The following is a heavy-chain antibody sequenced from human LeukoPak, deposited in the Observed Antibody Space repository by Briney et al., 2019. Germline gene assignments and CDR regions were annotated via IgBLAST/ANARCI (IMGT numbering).Heavy chain of an antibody. J-gene: IGHJ5*02. CDR1: GGSISSYY. CDR2: IYTSGST. Sequence: SETLSLTCTVSGGSISSYYWSWIRQPAGKGLEWIGRIYTSGSTNYNPSLKSRVTMSVDTSKNQFSLKLSSVTAADTAVYYCARDFTMVRGSSWFDPWGQGTLVTVSS. D-gene: IGHD3-10*01. CDR3: ARDFTMVRGSSWFDP. V-gene: IGHV4-4*07.